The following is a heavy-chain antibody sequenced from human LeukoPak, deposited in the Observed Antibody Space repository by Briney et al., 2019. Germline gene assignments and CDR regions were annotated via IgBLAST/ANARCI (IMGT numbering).Heavy chain of an antibody. J-gene: IGHJ4*02. Sequence: GGSLRLSCAASGFTFSSYSMNWVRQAPGKGLEWVSSISSSSSYIYYADSVKGRFTISRDNAKNSLYLQMNSLRAEDTAVYHCARTVVVTAASFDCWGQGTLVTVSS. V-gene: IGHV3-21*01. CDR3: ARTVVVTAASFDC. D-gene: IGHD2-21*02. CDR2: ISSSSSYI. CDR1: GFTFSSYS.